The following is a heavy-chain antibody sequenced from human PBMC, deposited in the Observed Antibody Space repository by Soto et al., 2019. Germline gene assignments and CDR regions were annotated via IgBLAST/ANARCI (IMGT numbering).Heavy chain of an antibody. Sequence: QVRLVQSGAEVKKPGSSVKVSCEASGGTFSSYAVTWVRQAPGQGLEWMGGIIPIVTTPNYAQKFQGRLTISADKSTSPYYMELSSLRADDTGGDCCAGVGYSFWSRYHYYGMDDWGQGTTVIVSS. CDR1: GGTFSSYA. CDR2: IIPIVTTP. V-gene: IGHV1-69*06. J-gene: IGHJ6*02. CDR3: AGVGYSFWSRYHYYGMDD. D-gene: IGHD3-3*01.